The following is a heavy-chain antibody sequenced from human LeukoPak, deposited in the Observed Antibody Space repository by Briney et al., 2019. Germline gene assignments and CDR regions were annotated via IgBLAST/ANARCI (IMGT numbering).Heavy chain of an antibody. CDR3: AKAVVITYAFDI. V-gene: IGHV3-11*01. Sequence: LSLTCSVSGGSIRDFYMSWIRQAPGKGLEWLSYISSSGSTTYYADSVKGRFTISRDNAKNSLYLQMNSLRAEDTAVYYCAKAVVITYAFDIWGQGTMVTVSS. CDR2: ISSSGSTT. CDR1: GGSIRDFY. J-gene: IGHJ3*02. D-gene: IGHD3-22*01.